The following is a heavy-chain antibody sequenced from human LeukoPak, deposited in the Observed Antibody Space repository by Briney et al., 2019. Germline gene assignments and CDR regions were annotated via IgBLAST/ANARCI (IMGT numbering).Heavy chain of an antibody. Sequence: PSETLSLTCTVSGGSISSYYWSWIRQPAGKGLEWIGRIYTSGSTNYNPSLKSRVTISVDTSKNQFSLKLSSVTAADTAVYYCARGLVAGSNYYYGMDVWGQGTTVTVSS. CDR3: ARGLVAGSNYYYGMDV. D-gene: IGHD6-19*01. V-gene: IGHV4-4*07. J-gene: IGHJ6*02. CDR2: IYTSGST. CDR1: GGSISSYY.